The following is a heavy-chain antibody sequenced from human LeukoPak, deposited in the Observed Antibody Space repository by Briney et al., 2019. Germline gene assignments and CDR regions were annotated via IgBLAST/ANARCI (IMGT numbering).Heavy chain of an antibody. Sequence: GGSLRLSCAASGFTFNSYAIHWVRQAPGKGLEWVAVISYDGSNKYCADSVKGRFTISRGNSKNTLYLQMNSLRAEDMAVYYCARERVGATTGGAFDYWGQGTLVTVSS. V-gene: IGHV3-30*04. CDR2: ISYDGSNK. D-gene: IGHD1-26*01. CDR1: GFTFNSYA. J-gene: IGHJ4*02. CDR3: ARERVGATTGGAFDY.